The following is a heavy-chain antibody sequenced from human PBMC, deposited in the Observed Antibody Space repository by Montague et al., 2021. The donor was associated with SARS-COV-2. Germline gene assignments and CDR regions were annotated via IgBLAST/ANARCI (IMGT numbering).Heavy chain of an antibody. D-gene: IGHD1-14*01. CDR2: INSDGTTT. Sequence: SLRLSCAASGFTFNSYWMHWVRQAPGKGLVWVSRINSDGTTTTYXDSXKGRFTTSRDNAKDTLYLQMNSLRAEDTALYFCARGGPLSYYYYGMDVWGQGTTVTVSS. J-gene: IGHJ6*02. CDR3: ARGGPLSYYYYGMDV. V-gene: IGHV3-74*01. CDR1: GFTFNSYW.